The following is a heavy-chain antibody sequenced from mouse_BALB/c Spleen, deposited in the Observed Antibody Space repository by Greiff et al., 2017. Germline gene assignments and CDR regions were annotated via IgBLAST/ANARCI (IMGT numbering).Heavy chain of an antibody. CDR1: GFSLTSYG. J-gene: IGHJ3*01. V-gene: IGHV2-3*01. D-gene: IGHD1-1*01. CDR3: AKEGDYYGRGSFAY. CDR2: IWGDGST. Sequence: VKLMESGPGLVAPSQSLSITCTVSGFSLTSYGVSWVRQPPGKGLEWLGVIWGDGSTNYHSALISRLSISKDNSKSQVFLKLNSLQTDDTATYYCAKEGDYYGRGSFAYWGQGTLVTVSA.